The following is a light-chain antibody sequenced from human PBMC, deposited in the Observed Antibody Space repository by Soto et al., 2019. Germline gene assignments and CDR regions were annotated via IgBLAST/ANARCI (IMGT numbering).Light chain of an antibody. CDR3: MQALQTPIT. J-gene: IGKJ5*01. V-gene: IGKV2-28*01. Sequence: DIVMTQSPLSLPVTPGEPASISCRFSQSLLHTNGKKYMDWYLQKPGQSPQLLIYLGSNRASGVPDRFSGSGSGTDFSLKISRVEAEDVGVYYCMQALQTPITFGQGTRLEIK. CDR2: LGS. CDR1: QSLLHTNGKKY.